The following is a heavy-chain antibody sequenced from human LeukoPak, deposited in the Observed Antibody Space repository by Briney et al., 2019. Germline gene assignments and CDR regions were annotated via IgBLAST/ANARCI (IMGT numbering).Heavy chain of an antibody. CDR2: IYTSGST. CDR3: ARLPAYGDYIDYYYYMDV. J-gene: IGHJ6*03. CDR1: CGSISSGTYY. D-gene: IGHD4-17*01. V-gene: IGHV4-61*02. Sequence: SQTLSLTCTLSCGSISSGTYYWSWILQPAGKGLEWFGRIYTSGSTNYNPSLKSRVTISVDTSKNQFSLKLSSVTAADTAVYYCARLPAYGDYIDYYYYMDVWGKGTTVTVSS.